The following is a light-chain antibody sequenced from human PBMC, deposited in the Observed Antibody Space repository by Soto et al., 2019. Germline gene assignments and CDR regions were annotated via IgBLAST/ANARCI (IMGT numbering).Light chain of an antibody. CDR2: DAS. V-gene: IGKV1-5*01. CDR3: HHDNGLST. Sequence: DIQMTQSPSTLSASVGDRVTITCRARQNINSWLAWYQQIPGEAPKLLIYDASSLESGVPSRFSGSGSGTEFTITISSLQPDDFASYYCHHDNGLSTFGEGTKVEIK. J-gene: IGKJ1*01. CDR1: QNINSW.